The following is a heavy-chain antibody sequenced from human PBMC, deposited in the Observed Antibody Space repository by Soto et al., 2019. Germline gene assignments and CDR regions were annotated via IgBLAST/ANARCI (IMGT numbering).Heavy chain of an antibody. V-gene: IGHV1-24*01. J-gene: IGHJ4*02. CDR3: ATLSRYYYDSSGYYYPKLRYYFDY. CDR2: FDPEDGET. CDR1: GYTLTELS. D-gene: IGHD3-22*01. Sequence: ASVKVSCKVSGYTLTELSMHWVRQAPGKGVEWMGGFDPEDGETIYAQKFQGRVTMTEDTSTDTAYMELSSLRSEDTAVYYCATLSRYYYDSSGYYYPKLRYYFDYWGQGTLVTVSS.